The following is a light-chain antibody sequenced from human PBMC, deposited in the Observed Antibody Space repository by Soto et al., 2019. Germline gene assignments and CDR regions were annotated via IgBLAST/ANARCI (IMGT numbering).Light chain of an antibody. CDR2: DVT. Sequence: QSALTQPAFVSGSPGQSITISCTGTSSDVGGYNFVSWYQQHPGKVPKLMIYDVTNRPSGVSNRFSGSKSGNTASLTISGLQADDEADYYCSSYTSSSTLVFGTGTKVTVL. V-gene: IGLV2-14*01. CDR3: SSYTSSSTLV. J-gene: IGLJ1*01. CDR1: SSDVGGYNF.